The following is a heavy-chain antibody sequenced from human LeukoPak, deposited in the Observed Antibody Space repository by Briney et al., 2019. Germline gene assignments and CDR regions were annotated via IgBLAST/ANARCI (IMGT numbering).Heavy chain of an antibody. V-gene: IGHV1-24*01. J-gene: IGHJ3*02. CDR3: ATDPFALHGAFDI. CDR1: GYTPTELS. D-gene: IGHD3-10*01. Sequence: ASVKVSCKVSGYTPTELSMHWVRQAPGKGREWMGGFDPEDGETIYAQKFQGRVTMTEDTSTDTAYMELSSLRSEDTAVYYCATDPFALHGAFDIWGQGTMVTVSS. CDR2: FDPEDGET.